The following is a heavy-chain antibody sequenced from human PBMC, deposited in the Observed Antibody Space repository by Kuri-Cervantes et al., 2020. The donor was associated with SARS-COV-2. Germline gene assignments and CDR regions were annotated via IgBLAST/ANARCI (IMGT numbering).Heavy chain of an antibody. Sequence: ASVKVSCKASGYTFTGYYIHWVRQAPGHGLEWMGWMNPNSGNTGYAQKFQGRVTMTRNTSISTAYMELSSLRSEDTAVYYCARDNWGNAFDIWGQGTMVTVSS. CDR1: GYTFTGYY. V-gene: IGHV1-8*02. D-gene: IGHD7-27*01. J-gene: IGHJ3*02. CDR3: ARDNWGNAFDI. CDR2: MNPNSGNT.